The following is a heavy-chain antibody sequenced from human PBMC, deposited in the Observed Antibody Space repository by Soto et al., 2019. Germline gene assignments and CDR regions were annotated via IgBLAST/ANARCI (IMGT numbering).Heavy chain of an antibody. CDR3: AKDVGAAAGTYYYYGMDV. CDR2: RSYDGSNK. Sequence: QVQLVESGGGVVQPGRSLRLSCAASGFTFSSYGMHWVRQAPGKGLEWVAVRSYDGSNKYYADSVKGRFTISRDNSKNTQYLQMNSLRAEDTAVYYCAKDVGAAAGTYYYYGMDVWGQGTTVTVSS. V-gene: IGHV3-30*18. CDR1: GFTFSSYG. D-gene: IGHD6-13*01. J-gene: IGHJ6*02.